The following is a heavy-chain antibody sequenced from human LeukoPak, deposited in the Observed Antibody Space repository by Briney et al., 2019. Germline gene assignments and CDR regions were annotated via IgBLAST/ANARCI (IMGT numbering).Heavy chain of an antibody. CDR1: GGSISSGGYS. CDR2: IYHSGST. V-gene: IGHV4-30-2*01. D-gene: IGHD6-13*01. Sequence: KPSETLSLTCAVSGGSISSGGYSWSWIRQPPGKGLEWIGYIYHSGSTYYNPSLKSRVTISVDASKNQFSLKLSSVTAADTAVYYCALWGGIAAAEFDYWGQGTLVTVSS. CDR3: ALWGGIAAAEFDY. J-gene: IGHJ4*02.